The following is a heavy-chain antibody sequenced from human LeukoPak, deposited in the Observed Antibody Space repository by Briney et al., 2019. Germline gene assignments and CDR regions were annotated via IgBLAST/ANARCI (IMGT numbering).Heavy chain of an antibody. CDR2: IWYDGSNK. Sequence: GRSLRLSCAASGFTFSTYGMNWVRQAPGMGLEWVAVIWYDGSNKYYADSVKGRFTISRDNSKNTLYLQMNSLRAEDTAVYYCARVDCSGGSCRPYYYYAMDVWGQGTTVTVSS. J-gene: IGHJ6*02. CDR3: ARVDCSGGSCRPYYYYAMDV. D-gene: IGHD2-15*01. CDR1: GFTFSTYG. V-gene: IGHV3-33*01.